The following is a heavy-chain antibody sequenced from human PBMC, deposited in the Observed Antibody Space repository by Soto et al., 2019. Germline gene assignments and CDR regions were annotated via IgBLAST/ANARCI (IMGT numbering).Heavy chain of an antibody. Sequence: LRLSCVASGFVFSDYAMSWVRQPPGKGLEWVPYISSSGSTIYYADSVKGRFTISRDNAKNSLYLQMSSLRAEDTAVYYCVRGNTGYGNFDSWGQGTLVTVSS. J-gene: IGHJ4*02. V-gene: IGHV3-11*01. CDR1: GFVFSDYA. D-gene: IGHD5-12*01. CDR3: VRGNTGYGNFDS. CDR2: ISSSGSTI.